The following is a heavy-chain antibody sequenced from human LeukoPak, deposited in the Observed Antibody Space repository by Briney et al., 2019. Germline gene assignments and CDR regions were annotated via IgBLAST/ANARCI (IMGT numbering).Heavy chain of an antibody. V-gene: IGHV1-69*13. J-gene: IGHJ6*03. CDR1: GGTFISYA. CDR3: ARSHRSYYYYYMDV. CDR2: IIPILGTA. Sequence: SVKVSYKASGGTFISYAISWVRQAPGQGLEWMGGIIPILGTANYAQKFQGRVTITADESTSTAYMELSSLRSEDTAVYYCARSHRSYYYYYMDVWGKGTTVKISS.